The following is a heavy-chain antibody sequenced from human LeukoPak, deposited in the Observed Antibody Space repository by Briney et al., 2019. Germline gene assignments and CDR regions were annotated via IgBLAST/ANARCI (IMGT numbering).Heavy chain of an antibody. CDR3: ARHEPFDY. Sequence: EALKTSSNGFGYSFTSYWSCWGRRMREHGLEWMGIIYPGDSDTRYSPSFQGQVTISADKSISTAYLQWSSLKASDTAMYYCARHEPFDYWGQGTLVTVSS. D-gene: IGHD1-14*01. CDR1: GYSFTSYW. J-gene: IGHJ4*02. V-gene: IGHV5-51*01. CDR2: IYPGDSDT.